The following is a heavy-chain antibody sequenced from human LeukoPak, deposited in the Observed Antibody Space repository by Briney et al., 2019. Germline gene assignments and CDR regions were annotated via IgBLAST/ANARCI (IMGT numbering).Heavy chain of an antibody. CDR1: GFTFSSYW. CDR2: IKQDGSEK. CDR3: ARDLGGGDYFDY. V-gene: IGHV3-7*01. Sequence: GGSLRLSCAASGFTFSSYWMSWVRQAPGKGLEWVANIKQDGSEKYFVDSVKGRFTISRDNAKNSLYLQMNSLRAEDRAVYYCARDLGGGDYFDYWGQGTLVTASS. J-gene: IGHJ4*02. D-gene: IGHD3-10*01.